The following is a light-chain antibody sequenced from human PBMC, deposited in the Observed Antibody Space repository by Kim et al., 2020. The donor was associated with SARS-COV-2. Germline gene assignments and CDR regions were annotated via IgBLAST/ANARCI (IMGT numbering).Light chain of an antibody. Sequence: STEERATLSCRASQSINNALAWYQQKPGQAPRLLIYDASNRATGIPARFSGSGSGTDFTLTISSLEPEDFAVYYCQQRRNWPLTFGGGTKVDIK. CDR3: QQRRNWPLT. V-gene: IGKV3-11*01. J-gene: IGKJ4*01. CDR2: DAS. CDR1: QSINNA.